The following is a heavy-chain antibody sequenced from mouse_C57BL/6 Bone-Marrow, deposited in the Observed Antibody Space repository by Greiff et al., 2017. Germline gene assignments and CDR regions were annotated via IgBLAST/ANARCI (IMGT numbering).Heavy chain of an antibody. CDR3: AVYRGYYSNYVPYYYDMDY. CDR2: IYPGSGST. Sequence: VQLQQSGAELVKPGASVKMSCKASGYTFTSYWITWVKQRPGQGLEWIGDIYPGSGSTNYNEKFKSKATLTADTSSSTAYMQLSRLTSEDSAVYYCAVYRGYYSNYVPYYYDMDYWGQGTSVTVSS. V-gene: IGHV1-55*01. D-gene: IGHD2-5*01. CDR1: GYTFTSYW. J-gene: IGHJ4*01.